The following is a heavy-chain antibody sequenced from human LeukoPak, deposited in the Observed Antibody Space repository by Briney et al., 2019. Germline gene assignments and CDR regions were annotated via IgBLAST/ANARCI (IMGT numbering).Heavy chain of an antibody. J-gene: IGHJ5*02. D-gene: IGHD6-6*01. V-gene: IGHV4-34*01. CDR2: INHSGST. CDR3: ARKTARRGFDP. Sequence: SETLSLTCAVYGGSFSGYYWSWIRQPPGKGLEWIGEINHSGSTNYNPSLKSRVTISVDTSKNQFSLKLSSVTAADTAVYYCARKTARRGFDPWGQGTLVTVSS. CDR1: GGSFSGYY.